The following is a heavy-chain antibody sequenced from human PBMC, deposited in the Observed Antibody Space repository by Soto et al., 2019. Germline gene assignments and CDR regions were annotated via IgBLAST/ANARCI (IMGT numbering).Heavy chain of an antibody. CDR2: IYATGTT. V-gene: IGHV4-4*07. D-gene: IGHD1-1*01. J-gene: IGHJ5*02. CDR1: GASISGYY. CDR3: VRDGTKTLRDWFDP. Sequence: PSETLSLTCTVSGASISGYYWSWIRKSAGKGLEWIGRIYATGTTDYNPSLKSRVMMSVDTSKKQFSLKLRSVTAADTAVYYCVRDGTKTLRDWFDPWGQGISVTVSS.